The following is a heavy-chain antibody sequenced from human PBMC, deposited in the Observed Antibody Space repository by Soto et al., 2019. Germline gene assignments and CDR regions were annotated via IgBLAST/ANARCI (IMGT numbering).Heavy chain of an antibody. D-gene: IGHD2-15*01. CDR2: ISPGSRYP. Sequence: GGSLRLSCASSGFTFSDYYMSWIRQAPGKGLEWLSYISPGSRYPAYADSVKGRFTISRDNARRSLSLQMNSLTVDDTAIYYCVRGGGGGLFDPWGQGSLVTVSS. CDR3: VRGGGGGLFDP. V-gene: IGHV3-11*06. CDR1: GFTFSDYY. J-gene: IGHJ5*02.